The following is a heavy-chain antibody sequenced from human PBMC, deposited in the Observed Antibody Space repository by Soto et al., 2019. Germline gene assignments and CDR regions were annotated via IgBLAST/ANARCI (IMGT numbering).Heavy chain of an antibody. V-gene: IGHV3-30*18. J-gene: IGHJ4*02. CDR1: GFTFSSSG. D-gene: IGHD4-17*01. CDR3: AKDRNSPRPTPVGDGDYCFDY. CDR2: ISCDGSNK. Sequence: QVQLVESGGGVVQPGRSLRLSCAASGFTFSSSGMHWVRQAPGKGLDWVAVISCDGSNKYYADSVKGRFTISRDNSKNTLYLQMNSLRAEDTAVYYCAKDRNSPRPTPVGDGDYCFDYWGQGTLVTVSS.